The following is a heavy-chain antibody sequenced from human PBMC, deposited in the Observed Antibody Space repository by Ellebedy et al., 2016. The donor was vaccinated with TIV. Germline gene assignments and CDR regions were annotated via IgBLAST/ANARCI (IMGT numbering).Heavy chain of an antibody. CDR2: TYYRSKWSI. D-gene: IGHD6-6*01. V-gene: IGHV6-1*01. CDR1: GDSVSSNSAT. J-gene: IGHJ6*02. CDR3: ARAGEYTSSSGMDV. Sequence: SETLSLTCAISGDSVSSNSATWNWIRQSPSGGLEWLGRTYYRSKWSIDYAVSLRSRITINSDTSKNQFSLQLNSVSPEDTAVYYCARAGEYTSSSGMDVWGQGTTVTVSS.